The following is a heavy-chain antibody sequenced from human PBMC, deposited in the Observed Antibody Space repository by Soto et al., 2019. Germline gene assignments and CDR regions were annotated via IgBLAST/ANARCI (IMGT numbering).Heavy chain of an antibody. Sequence: GSGPTLVNPTQPLTLTCTFSGFSLSTSGMCVSWIRQPPGKALEWLALIDWDDDKYYSTSLKTRLTISKDTSKNQVVLTMTNMDPVDTATYYCARILPETYYYGMDVWGQGTTVTVSS. CDR2: IDWDDDK. CDR3: ARILPETYYYGMDV. CDR1: GFSLSTSGMC. V-gene: IGHV2-70*01. J-gene: IGHJ6*02.